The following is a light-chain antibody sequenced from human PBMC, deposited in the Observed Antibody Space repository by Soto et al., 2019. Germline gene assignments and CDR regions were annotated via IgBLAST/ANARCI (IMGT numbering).Light chain of an antibody. CDR1: SGHTSYI. CDR3: ETWDSNSHV. Sequence: QPVLTQSSSASASLGTSVKLTCTLSSGHTSYIIIWHQQQPGKAPRYLMKLEGSGTYNKGSGVPDRFSGSSSGADRYLTISHLQFEDEADYYCETWDSNSHVFGTGTKVTVL. J-gene: IGLJ1*01. CDR2: LEGSGTY. V-gene: IGLV4-60*02.